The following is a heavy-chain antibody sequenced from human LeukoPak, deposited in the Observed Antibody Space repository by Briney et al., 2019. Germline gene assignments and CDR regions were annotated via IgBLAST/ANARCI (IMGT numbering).Heavy chain of an antibody. CDR1: GFTFSSYW. CDR3: ARDRVAAAGNYYYYGMDV. Sequence: RGSLRLSCAASGFTFSSYWMSWVRQAPGKGLEWVANIKQDGSEKYYVDSVKGRFTISRDNAKNSLYLQMNSLRAEDTAVYYCARDRVAAAGNYYYYGMDVWGQGTTVTVSS. D-gene: IGHD6-13*01. CDR2: IKQDGSEK. J-gene: IGHJ6*02. V-gene: IGHV3-7*01.